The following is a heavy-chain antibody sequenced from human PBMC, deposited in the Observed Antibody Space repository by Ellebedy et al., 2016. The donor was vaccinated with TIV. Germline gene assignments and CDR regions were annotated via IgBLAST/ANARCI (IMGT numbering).Heavy chain of an antibody. CDR2: ISSSSNYV. CDR3: ARDVASHESGFNLFDC. V-gene: IGHV3-21*06. J-gene: IGHJ4*02. D-gene: IGHD3-22*01. Sequence: PGGSLRLSCAASGFTFNNYAMNWVRQAPGKGLEWVSSISSSSNYVYYADSVKGRSTISRDNSKNTIYLQMDSLGHEDTDLYYCARDVASHESGFNLFDCWGQGTLVTVSS. CDR1: GFTFNNYA.